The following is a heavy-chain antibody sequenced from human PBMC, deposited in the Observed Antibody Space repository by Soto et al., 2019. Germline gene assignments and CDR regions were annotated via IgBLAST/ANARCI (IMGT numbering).Heavy chain of an antibody. J-gene: IGHJ5*02. D-gene: IGHD2-2*01. CDR2: IYHSGST. CDR1: SGSISSSNW. CDR3: ARVRFLGYCSSTSCSYNWFDP. V-gene: IGHV4-4*02. Sequence: QVQLQESGPGLVKPSGTLSLTCAVSSGSISSSNWWSWVRQPPGKGLEWIGEIYHSGSTNYNPYLKSRVTKSVDKSKNQFSLKLSSVTAADTAVYYCARVRFLGYCSSTSCSYNWFDPWGQGTLVTVSS.